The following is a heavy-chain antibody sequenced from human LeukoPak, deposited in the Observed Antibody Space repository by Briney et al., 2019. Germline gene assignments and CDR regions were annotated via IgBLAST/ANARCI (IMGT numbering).Heavy chain of an antibody. CDR2: ISSSGAYI. D-gene: IGHD1-26*01. V-gene: IGHV3-21*04. Sequence: GGSLRLSCAASGFTFSSYAMNWIRQAPGKGLEWVSSISSSGAYIYYADLVEGRFTISRDNGKNTLYLQMNSLRAEDTAVYYCAKPLREWELLPFVYWGQGTLVTVSS. CDR1: GFTFSSYA. J-gene: IGHJ4*02. CDR3: AKPLREWELLPFVY.